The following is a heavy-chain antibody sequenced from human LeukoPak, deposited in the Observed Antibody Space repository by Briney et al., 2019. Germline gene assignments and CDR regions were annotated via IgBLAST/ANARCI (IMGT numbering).Heavy chain of an antibody. CDR2: TYYRSKWYN. D-gene: IGHD2-15*01. Sequence: SQTLSLTCAISGDSVSSNSAAWNWIRQSPSRGLEWLGRTYYRSKWYNDYAVSVKSRITINPDTSKNQFSLQLNSVTAADTAVYYCASGILWKTGGIPPRRQMAYYYYGMDVWGQGTTVTVSS. J-gene: IGHJ6*02. V-gene: IGHV6-1*01. CDR1: GDSVSSNSAA. CDR3: ASGILWKTGGIPPRRQMAYYYYGMDV.